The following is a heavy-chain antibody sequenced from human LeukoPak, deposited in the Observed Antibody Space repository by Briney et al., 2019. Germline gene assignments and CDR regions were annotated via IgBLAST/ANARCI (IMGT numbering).Heavy chain of an antibody. Sequence: SETLSLTCAVSGGSISSSNWWSWVRQPPGKGLEWIGEIYHSGSTNYNPSLKSRVTISVDTSKNQFSLKLSSVTAADTAVYYCAREMYYYDSSGYYYGSWFDPWGQGTLVTVSS. CDR2: IYHSGST. D-gene: IGHD3-22*01. V-gene: IGHV4-4*02. CDR1: GGSISSSNW. J-gene: IGHJ5*02. CDR3: AREMYYYDSSGYYYGSWFDP.